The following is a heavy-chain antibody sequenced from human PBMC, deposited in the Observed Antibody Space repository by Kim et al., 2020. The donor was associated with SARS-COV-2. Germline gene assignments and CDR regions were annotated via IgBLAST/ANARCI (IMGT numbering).Heavy chain of an antibody. CDR2: FDPEDGET. D-gene: IGHD3-10*01. CDR1: GYTLTELS. CDR3: ATGPPYGSGNWFDP. V-gene: IGHV1-24*01. J-gene: IGHJ5*02. Sequence: ASVKVSCKVSGYTLTELSMHWVRQAPGKGLEWMGGFDPEDGETIYAQKFQGRVTTTEDTSTDTAYMELSSLRSEDTAVYYCATGPPYGSGNWFDPWGQGTLVTVSS.